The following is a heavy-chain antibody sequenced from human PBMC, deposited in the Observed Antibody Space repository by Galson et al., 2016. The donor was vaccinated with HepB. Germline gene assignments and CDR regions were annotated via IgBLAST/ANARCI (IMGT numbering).Heavy chain of an antibody. V-gene: IGHV5-10-1*01. D-gene: IGHD3-9*01. J-gene: IGHJ5*02. CDR2: IDPSDSYT. CDR3: ARVGSDILTGSDNWFDP. CDR1: GYSFTNYW. Sequence: QSGAEVKKPGESLRISCKGSGYSFTNYWISWVRQMPGKGLEWMGRIDPSDSYTSYSPSFQGHVTFSADKSLSTVYLHWSSLKASDTAMYYCARVGSDILTGSDNWFDPWGQGTLVTVSS.